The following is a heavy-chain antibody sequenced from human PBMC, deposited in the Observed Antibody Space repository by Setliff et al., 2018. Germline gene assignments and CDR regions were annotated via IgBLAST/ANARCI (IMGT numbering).Heavy chain of an antibody. CDR1: GDSMYGYY. Sequence: SETLSLTCNVSGDSMYGYYWSWIRQPPGKGLEWIGYIYKSGTTKYNPSLGSRISMSVDTSKNQFSLNLNYVTTADTAVYYCARDQFSSGWYGAPEPYFDRWARESWSPSPQ. D-gene: IGHD6-19*01. CDR3: ARDQFSSGWYGAPEPYFDR. CDR2: IYKSGTT. V-gene: IGHV4-59*01. J-gene: IGHJ4*02.